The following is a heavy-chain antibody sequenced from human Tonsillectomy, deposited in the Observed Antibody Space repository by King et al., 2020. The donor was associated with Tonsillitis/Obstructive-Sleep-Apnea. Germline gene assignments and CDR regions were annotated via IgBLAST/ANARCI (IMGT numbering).Heavy chain of an antibody. CDR2: IYYSGSA. J-gene: IGHJ3*02. D-gene: IGHD1-14*01. Sequence: QLQESGPGLVKPSETLFLTCTVSGGSISSYYWSWIRQPPGKGLEWIGYIYYSGSANYNPSLKSRVTISVDTSKNQFSLKLSSVTAADTAVYYCAREEPGMDAFDIWGQGTMVTVSS. V-gene: IGHV4-59*01. CDR1: GGSISSYY. CDR3: AREEPGMDAFDI.